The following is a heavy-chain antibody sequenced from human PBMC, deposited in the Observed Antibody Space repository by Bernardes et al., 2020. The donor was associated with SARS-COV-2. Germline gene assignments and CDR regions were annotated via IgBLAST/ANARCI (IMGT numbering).Heavy chain of an antibody. CDR1: GDSSSSNSAA. CDR2: TYYRSKWYN. D-gene: IGHD3-9*01. V-gene: IGHV6-1*01. Sequence: SPTRSLTGAISGDSSSSNSAAWPLLRQSPSRGLAWLGRTYYRSKWYNDYAVSVKSRITINPDTSKNQFSLQLNSVTPEDTAVYYCARDHTFDWLFSLLAFDIWGQGTMVTVSS. CDR3: ARDHTFDWLFSLLAFDI. J-gene: IGHJ3*02.